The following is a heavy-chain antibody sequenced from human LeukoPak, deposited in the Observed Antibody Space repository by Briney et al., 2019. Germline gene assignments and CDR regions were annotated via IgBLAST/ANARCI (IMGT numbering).Heavy chain of an antibody. Sequence: ASGKVCCKASGYTFTCYYMHWVRQAPGQGLEWMGWINPNSGGTNYAQKFQGRVTMTRDKSIRTAYMELSRLTSDDTAVYYCARNIWFGESADAFDIWGQGTMVTVSS. CDR2: INPNSGGT. D-gene: IGHD3-10*01. CDR3: ARNIWFGESADAFDI. J-gene: IGHJ3*02. CDR1: GYTFTCYY. V-gene: IGHV1-2*02.